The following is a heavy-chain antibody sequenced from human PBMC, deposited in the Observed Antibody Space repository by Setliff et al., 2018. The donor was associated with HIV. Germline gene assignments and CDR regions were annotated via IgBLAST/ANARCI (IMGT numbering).Heavy chain of an antibody. CDR1: GFTFSNAW. J-gene: IGHJ5*02. CDR2: IKSKTDGGTT. V-gene: IGHV3-15*01. Sequence: PGGSLRLSCAASGFTFSNAWMSWVRQAPGKGLEWVGRIKSKTDGGTTDYAAPVKGRFTISRDTAKNSLFLQMSSLRVEDTAVYYCARGGPLEWSYYPRPDWFDPWGQGTLVTVSS. CDR3: ARGGPLEWSYYPRPDWFDP. D-gene: IGHD3-3*01.